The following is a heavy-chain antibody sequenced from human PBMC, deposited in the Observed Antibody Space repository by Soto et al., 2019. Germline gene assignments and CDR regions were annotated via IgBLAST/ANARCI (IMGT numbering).Heavy chain of an antibody. D-gene: IGHD1-26*01. Sequence: PGGSLRLSCAASGFTFSSYAMTWVRQAPGRGLEWVSAISGSGSPTYYADSVKGRFTISRDNSKNTLYLQMNSLRADDTAVYYCARDMAGGTYKYYYGMYVWGKGTTVTVSS. J-gene: IGHJ6*04. CDR1: GFTFSSYA. CDR3: ARDMAGGTYKYYYGMYV. CDR2: ISGSGSPT. V-gene: IGHV3-23*01.